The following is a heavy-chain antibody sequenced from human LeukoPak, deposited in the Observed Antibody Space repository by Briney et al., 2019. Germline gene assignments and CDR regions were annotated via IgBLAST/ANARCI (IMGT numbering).Heavy chain of an antibody. Sequence: GGSLRLSCAAPGVTFSDYYMSWIRQAPGKGLEWVAYISSGSTYTNYADSVKGRFTISRDDAKNSVYLQMNSLGAEDTAVYYCARDLNVWGQGTTVTVSS. J-gene: IGHJ6*02. V-gene: IGHV3-11*06. CDR2: ISSGSTYT. CDR1: GVTFSDYY. CDR3: ARDLNV.